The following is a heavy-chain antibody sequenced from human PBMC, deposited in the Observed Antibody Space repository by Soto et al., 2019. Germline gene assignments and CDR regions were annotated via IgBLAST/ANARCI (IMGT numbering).Heavy chain of an antibody. CDR3: TRYGPNYGMDV. CDR2: ISYDGSNK. V-gene: IGHV3-30*03. J-gene: IGHJ6*02. Sequence: PGGSLRLSCAASGFTFSSYGMHWVRQAPGKGLEWVAVISYDGSNKYYADSVKGRFTISRDNSKNTLYLQMNSLRAEDTAVYYSTRYGPNYGMDVWGQGTTVTVSS. CDR1: GFTFSSYG. D-gene: IGHD5-18*01.